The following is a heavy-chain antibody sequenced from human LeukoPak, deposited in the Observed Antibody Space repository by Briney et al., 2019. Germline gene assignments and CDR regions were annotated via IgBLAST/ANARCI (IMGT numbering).Heavy chain of an antibody. CDR3: AREYQDSSGWSFDY. J-gene: IGHJ4*02. CDR2: ISYDGSNK. CDR1: GFTFSSYA. D-gene: IGHD6-19*01. V-gene: IGHV3-30*04. Sequence: GGSLRLSCAASGFTFSSYAMHWVRQAPGKGLEWVAVISYDGSNKYYADSVKGRFTISRDSSKNTLYLQMNSLRAEDTAVYYCAREYQDSSGWSFDYWGQGTLVTVSS.